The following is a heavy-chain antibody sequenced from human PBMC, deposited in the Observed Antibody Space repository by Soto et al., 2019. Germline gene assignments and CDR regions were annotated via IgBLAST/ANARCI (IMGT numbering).Heavy chain of an antibody. V-gene: IGHV4-59*01. CDR2: IYYSGST. CDR1: GGSISSYY. D-gene: IGHD6-6*01. CDR3: ARGVPLPSSYFDY. J-gene: IGHJ4*02. Sequence: PSETLSLTCTVSGGSISSYYWSWIRQPPGKGLEWIGYIYYSGSTNYNPSLKSRVTISVDTSKNQFSLKLSSVTAADTAVYYCARGVPLPSSYFDYWGQGTLVTVSS.